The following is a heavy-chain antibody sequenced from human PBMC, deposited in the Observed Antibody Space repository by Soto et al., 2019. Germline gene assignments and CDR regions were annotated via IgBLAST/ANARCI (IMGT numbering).Heavy chain of an antibody. V-gene: IGHV4-30-4*01. Sequence: QVQLQESGPGLVKPSQTLSLTCTVSGGSISSDDYYWNWIRQPPGKGLEWIGYIHDSGSTYYNPSLKSRITISXXTXKXLCSLKLSSVTAADTAVYYCARSRSDYYDSRRGREYWGQGTLVTVSS. CDR3: ARSRSDYYDSRRGREY. CDR2: IHDSGST. D-gene: IGHD3-22*01. J-gene: IGHJ4*02. CDR1: GGSISSDDYY.